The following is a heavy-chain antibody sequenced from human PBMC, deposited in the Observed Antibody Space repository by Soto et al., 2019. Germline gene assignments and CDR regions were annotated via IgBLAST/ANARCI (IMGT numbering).Heavy chain of an antibody. J-gene: IGHJ4*02. CDR1: GGSFSGYY. V-gene: IGHV4-34*01. D-gene: IGHD6-19*01. CDR2: TNHSGST. Sequence: SETLSLTCAVYGGSFSGYYWSWIRQPPGKGLEWIGETNHSGSTNYNPSLKSRVTISVDTSKNQFSLKLSSVTAADTAVYYCARADSHGWYFDYWGQGTLVTVSS. CDR3: ARADSHGWYFDY.